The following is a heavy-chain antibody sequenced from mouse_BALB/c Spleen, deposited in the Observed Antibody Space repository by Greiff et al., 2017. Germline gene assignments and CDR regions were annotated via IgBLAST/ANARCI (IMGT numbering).Heavy chain of an antibody. V-gene: IGHV1-69*02. CDR1: SYTFTSYW. CDR2: IYPSDSYT. J-gene: IGHJ2*01. Sequence: QVQLQQPGAELVRPGASVKLSCKASSYTFTSYWINWVKQRPGQGLEWIGNIYPSDSYTNYNQKFKDKATLTVDKSSSTAYMQLSSPTSEDSAVYYCTRGGTTYYFDYWGQGTTLTVSS. CDR3: TRGGTTYYFDY. D-gene: IGHD1-1*01.